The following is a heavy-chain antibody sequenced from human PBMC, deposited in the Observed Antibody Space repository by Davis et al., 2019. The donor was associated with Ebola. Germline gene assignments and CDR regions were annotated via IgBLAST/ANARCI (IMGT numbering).Heavy chain of an antibody. CDR3: AKGPRRGAQANEGFDF. V-gene: IGHV3-30*02. J-gene: IGHJ3*01. CDR2: VRSHGSDD. Sequence: PGGSLRLSCAASGFTFSTYAMTWVRQAPGRGLEWVAFVRSHGSDDHYADSVKGRFIISRDNSKNTLFLQMNSLTADDTAVYYCAKGPRRGAQANEGFDFWGQGTLVTVSS. CDR1: GFTFSTYA. D-gene: IGHD1-26*01.